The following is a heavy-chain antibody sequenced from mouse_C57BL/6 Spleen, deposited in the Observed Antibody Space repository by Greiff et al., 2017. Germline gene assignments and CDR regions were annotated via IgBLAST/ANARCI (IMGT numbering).Heavy chain of an antibody. J-gene: IGHJ4*01. CDR1: GYTFTSYW. D-gene: IGHD2-2*01. Sequence: QVQLQQSGAELVKPGASVKLSCKASGYTFTSYWMQWVKQRPGQGLEWIGEIDPSDSCTNYNQKFKGKATLTVDTSSSTAYMQLSRLTSEDSAVYYCARSVTTKAMDYWGQGTSVTVSS. CDR2: IDPSDSCT. CDR3: ARSVTTKAMDY. V-gene: IGHV1-50*01.